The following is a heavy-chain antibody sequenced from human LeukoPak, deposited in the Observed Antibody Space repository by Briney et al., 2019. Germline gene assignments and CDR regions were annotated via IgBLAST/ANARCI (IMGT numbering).Heavy chain of an antibody. CDR3: AREMTTVTRGEYYFDY. D-gene: IGHD4-17*01. J-gene: IGHJ4*02. CDR1: GFTFSSYE. CDR2: ISSSGSTI. V-gene: IGHV3-48*03. Sequence: PGGSLRLPCAVSGFTFSSYEMNWVRQAPGKGLEWVSYISSSGSTIYYADSVKGRFTVSRDNAKNSLYLQMNSLRAEDTAVYYCAREMTTVTRGEYYFDYWGQGTLVTVSS.